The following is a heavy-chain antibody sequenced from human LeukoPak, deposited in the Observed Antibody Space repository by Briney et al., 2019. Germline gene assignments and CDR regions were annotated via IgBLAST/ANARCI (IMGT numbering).Heavy chain of an antibody. CDR1: GYTFTGYY. V-gene: IGHV1-2*02. CDR2: INPNSGGT. CDR3: ARDFQTTPITFDY. Sequence: ASMKVSCKASGYTFTGYYMHWVRQAPGQGLEWMGWINPNSGGTNSQKFQGRVTMTRDTSISTAYMELSRLRSDDTAVYYCARDFQTTPITFDYWGQGTLVTVSS. D-gene: IGHD4-11*01. J-gene: IGHJ4*02.